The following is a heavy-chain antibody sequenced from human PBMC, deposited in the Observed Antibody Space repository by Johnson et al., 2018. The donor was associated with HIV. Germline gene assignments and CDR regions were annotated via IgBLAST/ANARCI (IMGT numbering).Heavy chain of an antibody. Sequence: QVQLVESGGGLVQPGGSLRLSCAASGCTLRSYGMHRVRQAPGKGLEWVAVISYDGANKYYADSVKGRFTISRDNSKNTLYLQMNSLRPEDTAVYYCARDLRFDRLVQGRVIISGVFDMWGQGTVVHVSS. J-gene: IGHJ3*02. D-gene: IGHD3-10*01. CDR3: ARDLRFDRLVQGRVIISGVFDM. CDR1: GCTLRSYG. V-gene: IGHV3-30*19. CDR2: ISYDGANK.